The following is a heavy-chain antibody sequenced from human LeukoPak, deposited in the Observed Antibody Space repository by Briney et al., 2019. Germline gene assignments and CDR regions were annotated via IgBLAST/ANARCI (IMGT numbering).Heavy chain of an antibody. J-gene: IGHJ1*01. Sequence: PSETLSLTCTVSGGSISSGGYYWSWIRQHPGKGLEWIGYIYYSGSTYYNPSLKSRVTISVDTSKNQFSLKLSSVTAADTAVYYCASYDSSGYYLSAEYFQHWGQGTLVTVSS. D-gene: IGHD3-22*01. V-gene: IGHV4-31*03. CDR2: IYYSGST. CDR3: ASYDSSGYYLSAEYFQH. CDR1: GGSISSGGYY.